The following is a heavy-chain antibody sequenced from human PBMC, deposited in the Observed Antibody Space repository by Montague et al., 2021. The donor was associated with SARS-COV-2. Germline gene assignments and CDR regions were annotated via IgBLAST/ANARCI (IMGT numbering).Heavy chain of an antibody. D-gene: IGHD6-6*01. CDR2: IYSGGST. CDR3: ARGCSSSLH. Sequence: SLRLSCAASGFTVSNNYMSWVRQAPGRGLEWVSIIYSGGSTYYADSVKGRFTISRDNSKNTLFLQMNSLRAEDTAVYYCARGCSSSLHWGQGTLVTVSS. V-gene: IGHV3-66*02. J-gene: IGHJ4*02. CDR1: GFTVSNNY.